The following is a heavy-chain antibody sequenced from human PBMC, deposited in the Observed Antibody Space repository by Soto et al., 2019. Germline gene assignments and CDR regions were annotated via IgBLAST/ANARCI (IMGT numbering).Heavy chain of an antibody. Sequence: QVQLQESGPGLVKPSQTLSLTCTVSGGSISSGGYYWSWIRQHPGKGLEWIGYIYYCGSTYYNPSLKXXVXIXXDTSKNQFSLKLRSVTAADTAVYYCARDLNWWIDYWGQGTLVTVSS. J-gene: IGHJ4*02. CDR3: ARDLNWWIDY. CDR2: IYYCGST. D-gene: IGHD2-8*02. CDR1: GGSISSGGYY. V-gene: IGHV4-31*01.